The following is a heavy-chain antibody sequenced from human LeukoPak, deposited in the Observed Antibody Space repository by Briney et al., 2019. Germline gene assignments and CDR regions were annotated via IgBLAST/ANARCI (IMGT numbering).Heavy chain of an antibody. Sequence: GGSLRLSCAASGFTFSSYSMNWVRQAPGKGLEWVSYISSSSSTIYYADSVKGRFTISRDNAKNSLYLQMNSLRAEDTAVYYCARVWPAGRDAFDIWDQGTMVTVSS. D-gene: IGHD1-14*01. J-gene: IGHJ3*02. CDR3: ARVWPAGRDAFDI. CDR2: ISSSSSTI. V-gene: IGHV3-48*01. CDR1: GFTFSSYS.